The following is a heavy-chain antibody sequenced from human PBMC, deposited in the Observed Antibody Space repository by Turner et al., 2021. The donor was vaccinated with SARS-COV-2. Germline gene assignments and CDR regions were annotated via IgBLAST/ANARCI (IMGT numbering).Heavy chain of an antibody. CDR3: ATEEWERHDPKNYYGMDV. Sequence: QVQLVESGGGVVQPGRSLRLSCAASGLPFSSYGMRWVRQAPGKGLEWVAVISYDGSNKYYADSVKGRFTISRDNSKNTLYLQMNSLRAEDTAVYYCATEEWERHDPKNYYGMDVWGQGTTVTVSS. CDR1: GLPFSSYG. J-gene: IGHJ6*02. D-gene: IGHD1-26*01. V-gene: IGHV3-30*03. CDR2: ISYDGSNK.